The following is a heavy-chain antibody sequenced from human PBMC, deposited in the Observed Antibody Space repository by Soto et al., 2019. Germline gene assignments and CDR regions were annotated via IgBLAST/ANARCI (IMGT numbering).Heavy chain of an antibody. D-gene: IGHD3-10*01. CDR3: AGHSPPFLYGAGPWDV. V-gene: IGHV4-39*01. Sequence: ETLSLTCTVSGGYIRSSDYYWGWIRQPPGEGLEWIGNINSGGSAYYYPSLRNRVTISVDTSKHQFSLRLSSLSAADTAVYYCAGHSPPFLYGAGPWDVWGQGTTVTVSS. CDR1: GGYIRSSDYY. CDR2: INSGGSA. J-gene: IGHJ6*02.